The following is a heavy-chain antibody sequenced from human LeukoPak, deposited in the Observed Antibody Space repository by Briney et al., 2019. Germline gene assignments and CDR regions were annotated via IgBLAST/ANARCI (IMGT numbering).Heavy chain of an antibody. J-gene: IGHJ4*02. D-gene: IGHD6-13*01. V-gene: IGHV3-7*01. CDR2: LKRDGSEK. Sequence: GGSLRLSCAVSGLTFSRFWMTWVRQAPGRGLEWVANLKRDGSEKYYVDSVKGRFTISRDNAKNSLYLQMNSLRAEDTAVYYCARGGIAEIKGDYWGQGTLVTVSS. CDR1: GLTFSRFW. CDR3: ARGGIAEIKGDY.